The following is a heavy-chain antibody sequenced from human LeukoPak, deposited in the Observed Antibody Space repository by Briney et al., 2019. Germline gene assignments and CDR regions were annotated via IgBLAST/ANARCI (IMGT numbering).Heavy chain of an antibody. CDR2: IRSKANSYAT. J-gene: IGHJ4*02. V-gene: IGHV3-73*01. CDR3: TIWPGIAVAGPDY. Sequence: GGSLRLSCAAFGFTFSGSAMHWVRQASGKGLEWVGRIRSKANSYATAYAASVKGRFTISRDDSKNTAYLQMNSLKTEDTAVYYCTIWPGIAVAGPDYWGQGTLVTVSS. CDR1: GFTFSGSA. D-gene: IGHD6-19*01.